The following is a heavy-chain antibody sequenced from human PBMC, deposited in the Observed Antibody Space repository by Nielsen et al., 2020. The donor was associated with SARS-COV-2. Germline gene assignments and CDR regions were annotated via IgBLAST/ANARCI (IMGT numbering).Heavy chain of an antibody. J-gene: IGHJ4*02. V-gene: IGHV4-39*07. Sequence: SETLSLTCTVSGGSISSSNYYWGWIRQPPGKGLEWIGSIYYSGSTYYNPSLKSRVTISVETSKNQFSLKLSSVTAADTAVYYCAREDTDYGDYPLGRDYWGQGTLVTVSS. CDR2: IYYSGST. CDR1: GGSISSSNYY. D-gene: IGHD4-17*01. CDR3: AREDTDYGDYPLGRDY.